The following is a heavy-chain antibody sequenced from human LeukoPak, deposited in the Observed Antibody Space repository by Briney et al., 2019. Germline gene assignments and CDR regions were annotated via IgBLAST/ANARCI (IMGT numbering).Heavy chain of an antibody. V-gene: IGHV3-21*01. D-gene: IGHD7-27*01. J-gene: IGHJ4*02. Sequence: GGSLRLSCVASGFTFSFYTMSWVRQAPGKGLEWVSSITSSSSSMYSADSVKGRLTISRDNAKNSLYLQMNSLRAEDTAVYYCARDLAWGGYWGQGTLVTVSS. CDR1: GFTFSFYT. CDR2: ITSSSSSM. CDR3: ARDLAWGGY.